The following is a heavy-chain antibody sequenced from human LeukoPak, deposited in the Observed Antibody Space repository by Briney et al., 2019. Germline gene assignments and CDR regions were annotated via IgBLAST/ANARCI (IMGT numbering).Heavy chain of an antibody. CDR3: ARGAGYDFWSGYYTLDY. CDR1: GGSISSYY. V-gene: IGHV4-59*01. D-gene: IGHD3-3*01. CDR2: IYYSGST. J-gene: IGHJ4*02. Sequence: PSETLSLTCTVSGGSISSYYWSWIRQPPGKGLEWIGYIYYSGSTNYNPSLKSRVTISVDTSKNQFSLKLSSVTAADTAVYYCARGAGYDFWSGYYTLDYWGQGTPVTVSS.